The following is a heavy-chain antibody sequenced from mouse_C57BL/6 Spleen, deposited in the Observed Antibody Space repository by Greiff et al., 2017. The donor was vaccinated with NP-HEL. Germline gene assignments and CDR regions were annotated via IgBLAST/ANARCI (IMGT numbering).Heavy chain of an antibody. Sequence: VQLQQPGTELVKPGASVKLSCKASGYTFTSYWMHWVKQRPGQGLEWIGNINPSNGGTNYNEKFKSKATLTVDKSSSTAYMQLSSLTSEDSAVYYCAREGMVYGNYVYFDYWGQGTTLTVSS. J-gene: IGHJ2*01. CDR1: GYTFTSYW. CDR3: AREGMVYGNYVYFDY. CDR2: INPSNGGT. D-gene: IGHD2-1*01. V-gene: IGHV1-53*01.